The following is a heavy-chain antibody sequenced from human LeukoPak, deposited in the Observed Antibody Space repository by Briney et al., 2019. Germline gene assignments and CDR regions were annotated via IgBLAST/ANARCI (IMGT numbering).Heavy chain of an antibody. CDR3: ATFRLLGEYFQH. Sequence: ASVKVSCRVSGYTLTEVSIHWVRQAPGKGLEWMGGFHPGDDEVLSAQKFQGRVTMTEDTSTDTAYMELSSLRSEDTAVYYCATFRLLGEYFQHWGQGTLVIVSS. V-gene: IGHV1-24*01. CDR2: FHPGDDEV. CDR1: GYTLTEVS. J-gene: IGHJ1*01.